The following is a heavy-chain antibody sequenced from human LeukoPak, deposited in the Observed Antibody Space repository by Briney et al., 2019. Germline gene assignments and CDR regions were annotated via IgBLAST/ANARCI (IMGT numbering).Heavy chain of an antibody. CDR2: INPSGGST. CDR1: GGTFSSYA. J-gene: IGHJ5*02. D-gene: IGHD6-13*01. V-gene: IGHV1-46*01. Sequence: ASVKVSCTASGGTFSSYAISWVRQAPGQGLEWMGIINPSGGSTSYAQKFQGRVTMTRDMSTSTVYMELSSLRSEDTAVYYCARDLDSSSWYKIAVAGNWFDPWGQGTLVTVSS. CDR3: ARDLDSSSWYKIAVAGNWFDP.